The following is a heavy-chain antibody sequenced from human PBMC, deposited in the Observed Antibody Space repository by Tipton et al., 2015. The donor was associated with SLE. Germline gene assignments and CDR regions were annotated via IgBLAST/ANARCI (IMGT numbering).Heavy chain of an antibody. V-gene: IGHV1-18*01. CDR1: GYTFTSYG. CDR3: ARGGPPYCYDSSGYSDASDI. D-gene: IGHD3-22*01. Sequence: QVQLVQSGAEVKKPGASVKVSCKASGYTFTSYGIRWVRQAPGQGLEWMGWISAYNGNTNYAQKLQGRVTMTTDTSTSTAYMELRSLRSDDTAVYYCARGGPPYCYDSSGYSDASDIWGQGTMVTVSS. CDR2: ISAYNGNT. J-gene: IGHJ3*02.